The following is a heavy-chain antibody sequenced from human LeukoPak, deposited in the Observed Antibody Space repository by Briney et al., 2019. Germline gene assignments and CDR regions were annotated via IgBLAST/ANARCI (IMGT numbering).Heavy chain of an antibody. CDR2: IYYGGST. Sequence: PSETLSLTCTVSGGSISSGDYYWSWIRQPPGKGLEWIGYIYYGGSTYYNPSLKSRVTISVDTSKNQFSLRLSSVTAADTAVYYCAISGGTSGNIDYWGQGTLVTVSS. CDR1: GGSISSGDYY. V-gene: IGHV4-30-4*01. CDR3: AISGGTSGNIDY. D-gene: IGHD1-1*01. J-gene: IGHJ4*02.